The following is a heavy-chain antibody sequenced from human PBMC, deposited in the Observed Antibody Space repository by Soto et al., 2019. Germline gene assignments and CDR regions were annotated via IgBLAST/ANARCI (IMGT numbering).Heavy chain of an antibody. J-gene: IGHJ6*02. V-gene: IGHV3-7*01. CDR1: GFTFSSYW. D-gene: IGHD2-2*01. CDR2: IKQDGSEK. Sequence: GGSLRLSCAASGFTFSSYWMSWVRQAPGKGLEWVANIKQDGSEKYYVDSVKGRFTISRDNAKNSLYLQMNSLRAEDTAVYYCARGCISTSCYGFGMDVWGQGTTVTVSS. CDR3: ARGCISTSCYGFGMDV.